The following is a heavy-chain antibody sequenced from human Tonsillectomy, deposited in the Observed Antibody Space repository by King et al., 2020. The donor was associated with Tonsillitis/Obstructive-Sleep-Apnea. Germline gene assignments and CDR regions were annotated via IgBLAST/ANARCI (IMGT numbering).Heavy chain of an antibody. CDR2: VSNSGSA. CDR3: AKSRLPAANYFDY. CDR1: RGSVSTYY. D-gene: IGHD2-2*01. Sequence: QLQESGPGLVKPSETLSLTCTVSRGSVSTYYWSWIGQPPGKGLEWIGYVSNSGSANYNPSLKSRVTLSIDTSKNQFSLRLRSVTAADTAVYYCAKSRLPAANYFDYWGQGTLVPVSS. V-gene: IGHV4-59*02. J-gene: IGHJ4*02.